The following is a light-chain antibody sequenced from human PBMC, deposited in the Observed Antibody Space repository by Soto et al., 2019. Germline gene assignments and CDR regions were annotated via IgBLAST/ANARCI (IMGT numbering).Light chain of an antibody. Sequence: EIVLTQSPATLSLSPGERATLSCRASQSISSYLAWYQQKPGQAPRLLIYDTSNRATGIPARFSGGGSGTDFTLTISSREPEDFELYYCQRRTHGPPVWTFGQGTKVEIK. V-gene: IGKV3-11*01. CDR3: QRRTHGPPVWT. CDR1: QSISSY. J-gene: IGKJ1*01. CDR2: DTS.